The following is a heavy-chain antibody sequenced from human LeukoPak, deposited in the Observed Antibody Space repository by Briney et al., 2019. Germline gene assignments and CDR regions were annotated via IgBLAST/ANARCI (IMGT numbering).Heavy chain of an antibody. CDR3: ARGTVGNY. CDR1: GFTFSSYW. CDR2: IDSDGSGT. J-gene: IGHJ4*02. D-gene: IGHD4-23*01. Sequence: GGSLRLSCAASGFTFSSYWMHWVRQVPGKGLVWVSHIDSDGSGTTYADSVKGRFTISRDNARNTLYLQMNSLRAEDTAVYYCARGTVGNYWGQGTLVTVSS. V-gene: IGHV3-74*01.